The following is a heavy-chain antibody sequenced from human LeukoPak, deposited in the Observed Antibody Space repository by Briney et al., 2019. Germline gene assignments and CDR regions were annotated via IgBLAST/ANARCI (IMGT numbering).Heavy chain of an antibody. J-gene: IGHJ6*02. CDR3: ARSHGPIAAASYYYYYGMDV. Sequence: GGSLRLSCAASGFTVSSNYMSWVRQAPGKGLEWVSVIYSGGSTYYADSVKGRFTISRDNSKNTLYLQMSSLRAEDTAVYYCARSHGPIAAASYYYYYGMDVWGQGTTVTVSS. D-gene: IGHD6-13*01. V-gene: IGHV3-53*01. CDR1: GFTVSSNY. CDR2: IYSGGST.